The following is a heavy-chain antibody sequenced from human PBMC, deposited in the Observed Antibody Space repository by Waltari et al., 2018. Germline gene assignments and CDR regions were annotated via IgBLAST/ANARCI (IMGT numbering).Heavy chain of an antibody. CDR3: SRGPRQSGTSSWIFDY. V-gene: IGHV4-4*07. CDR1: GDPVHSFY. CDR2: ISSSGGT. Sequence: QVQLQESGPGRVKPSETLSLTCSVSGDPVHSFYWCWIRQPAGKGLEWIGRISSSGGTDYNPSLRRRVTMSLEMSKNQISLQLASVTAADTAVYFCSRGPRQSGTSSWIFDYWGQG. J-gene: IGHJ4*02. D-gene: IGHD6-13*01.